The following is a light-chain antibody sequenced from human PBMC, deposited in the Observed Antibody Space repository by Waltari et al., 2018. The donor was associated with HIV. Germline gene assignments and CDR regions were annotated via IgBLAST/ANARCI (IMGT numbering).Light chain of an antibody. V-gene: IGKV1-5*03. CDR1: QSINSW. J-gene: IGKJ1*01. CDR2: KAS. CDR3: QQYNSGST. Sequence: DIQMTQSPSTLSASVGDRVTITCRASQSINSWLAWYQQKPGKAPKLLIYKASDLESGVPSRFSGTSSGTEFTLTISSLQPDDFATYYCQQYNSGSTFGQGTKVEIK.